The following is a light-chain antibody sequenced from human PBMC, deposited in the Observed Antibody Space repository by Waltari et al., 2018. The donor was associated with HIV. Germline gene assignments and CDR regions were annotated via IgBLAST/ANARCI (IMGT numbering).Light chain of an antibody. CDR1: GSNIGTYP. CDR3: AVWDDSLGGAV. Sequence: SVVTQPPSASGTPGQRVTISCSGSGSNIGTYPVNWYQHFPGTAPKLLIYMNDQRPSGVPGRFSGSQSGTSASLAISGLQYDDEADYYCAVWDDSLGGAVFGGGTKLTVL. CDR2: MND. J-gene: IGLJ2*01. V-gene: IGLV1-44*01.